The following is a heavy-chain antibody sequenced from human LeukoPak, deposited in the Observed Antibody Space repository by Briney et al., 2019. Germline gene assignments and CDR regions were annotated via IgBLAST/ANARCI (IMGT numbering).Heavy chain of an antibody. J-gene: IGHJ4*02. Sequence: GGSLRHSCAASGFSFSSYAIHWVRQAPGKGLEWVALTSYDGSNKYYADSVKGRFTISRDNSKNTLFLQMNSLRAEDTAVYYCARFFDFWSGYDYWGQGTLVTVSS. D-gene: IGHD3-3*01. CDR3: ARFFDFWSGYDY. CDR2: TSYDGSNK. V-gene: IGHV3-30-3*01. CDR1: GFSFSSYA.